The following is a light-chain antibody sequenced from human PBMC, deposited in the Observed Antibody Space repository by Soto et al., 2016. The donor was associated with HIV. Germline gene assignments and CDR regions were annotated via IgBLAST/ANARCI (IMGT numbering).Light chain of an antibody. CDR3: LQHHSYPLT. CDR1: QSISSY. CDR2: AAS. J-gene: IGKJ4*01. V-gene: IGKV1-17*01. Sequence: DIQMTQSPSSLSASVGDRVTITCRASQSISSYLNWYQQKPGKAPKLLIYAASSLQSGVPSRFSGSGSGTEFTLTISSLQPEDFATYYCLQHHSYPLTFGGGTKVRSN.